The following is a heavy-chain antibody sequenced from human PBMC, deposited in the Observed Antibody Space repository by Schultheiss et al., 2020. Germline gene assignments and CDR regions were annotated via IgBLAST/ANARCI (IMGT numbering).Heavy chain of an antibody. CDR3: ARRRWLQLVGSIDY. Sequence: SETLSLTCAVYGGSFSGYYWSWIRQPPGKGLEWIGEINHSGSTNYNPSLKSRVTISVDTSKNQFSLKLSSVTAADTAVYYCARRRWLQLVGSIDYWCQGTLVTVSS. J-gene: IGHJ4*02. CDR1: GGSFSGYY. CDR2: INHSGST. D-gene: IGHD5-24*01. V-gene: IGHV4-34*01.